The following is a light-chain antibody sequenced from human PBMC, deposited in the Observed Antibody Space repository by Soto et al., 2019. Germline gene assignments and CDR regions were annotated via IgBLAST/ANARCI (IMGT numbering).Light chain of an antibody. CDR2: SAS. CDR3: HQYNHWLTWT. J-gene: IGKJ1*01. Sequence: EIVMTHSPATLSLSPGQRATLSFSSSQSVSSKLAWYQQRPGQAPRLLIYSASTRATGIPARFSGSGSGTEFTLTISSLQSEDFAVYYCHQYNHWLTWTFGQGTKVDI. V-gene: IGKV3-15*01. CDR1: QSVSSK.